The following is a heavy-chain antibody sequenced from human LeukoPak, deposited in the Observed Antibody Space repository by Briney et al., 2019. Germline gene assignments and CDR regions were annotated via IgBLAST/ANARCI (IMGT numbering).Heavy chain of an antibody. D-gene: IGHD3-9*01. CDR3: ARDRGSGRYFDWFRVGYYYYMDV. CDR1: GYSLTQLS. CDR2: INPSGGST. Sequence: GASVKVSCKVSGYSLTQLSMHWVRQGIGRGLEWMGIINPSGGSTSYAQKFQGRVTMTRDMSTSTVYMELSSLRSEDTAVYYCARDRGSGRYFDWFRVGYYYYMDVWGKGTTVTVSS. V-gene: IGHV1-46*01. J-gene: IGHJ6*03.